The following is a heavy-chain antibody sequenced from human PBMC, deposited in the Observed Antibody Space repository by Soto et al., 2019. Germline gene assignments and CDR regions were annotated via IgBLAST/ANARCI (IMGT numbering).Heavy chain of an antibody. CDR3: ARGRWTQTTADYYLDS. Sequence: QVQLVQSGAEVKKPGASVKISCKASGYTFSKYAVHWVRQAPGQRFEWMGWIDAGNGRTKYSQTFQDRVTITRDTSASTAYMELSSLRSEDTAVYYCARGRWTQTTADYYLDSWGQGTLVTLSP. CDR2: IDAGNGRT. CDR1: GYTFSKYA. V-gene: IGHV1-3*01. D-gene: IGHD1-1*01. J-gene: IGHJ4*02.